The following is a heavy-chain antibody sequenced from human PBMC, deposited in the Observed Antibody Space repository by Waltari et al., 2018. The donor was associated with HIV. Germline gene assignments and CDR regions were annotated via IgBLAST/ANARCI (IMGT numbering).Heavy chain of an antibody. CDR1: GFTHRTNS. CDR3: ASIAYCGGDCYPRGMDV. V-gene: IGHV3-66*01. CDR2: MYSRSNS. D-gene: IGHD2-21*02. J-gene: IGHJ6*02. Sequence: EVQLVASGGGLVKHAGSLPLPCEVSGFTHRTNSLPWVRRAPGKGLGCVSVMYSRSNSYYADSVKGRFTISRDNSKNTLYLQMNSLRAEDTAVDYCASIAYCGGDCYPRGMDVWGQGTTVTVSS.